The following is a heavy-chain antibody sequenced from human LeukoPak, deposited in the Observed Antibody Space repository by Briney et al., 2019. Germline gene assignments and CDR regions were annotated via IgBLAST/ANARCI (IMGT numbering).Heavy chain of an antibody. V-gene: IGHV3-21*01. CDR1: GFTFSSYS. D-gene: IGHD3-10*01. Sequence: GGSLRLSCAASGFTFSSYSMNWVRQAPRKGLEWVSSISSRSDDIYYGDSVKGRFTISRDNAKNSLYLQMSSLRDEDTAVYYCAGSPGRDYSPVGSCWFDPWGQGTLVTVSS. CDR3: AGSPGRDYSPVGSCWFDP. CDR2: ISSRSDDI. J-gene: IGHJ5*02.